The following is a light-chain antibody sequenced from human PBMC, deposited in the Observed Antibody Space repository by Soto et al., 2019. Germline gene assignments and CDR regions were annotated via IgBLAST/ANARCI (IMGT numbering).Light chain of an antibody. Sequence: EILLTQSPATLAVSPGEGATLSFRARQSVRDNLAWYQQKPGQAPRLLIYRASTRATGVPARFSGSGSGTEFTLTISSLQSEDVSVYFCQHYNFWPHTFGQGTKLEIK. CDR1: QSVRDN. J-gene: IGKJ2*01. CDR2: RAS. CDR3: QHYNFWPHT. V-gene: IGKV3-15*01.